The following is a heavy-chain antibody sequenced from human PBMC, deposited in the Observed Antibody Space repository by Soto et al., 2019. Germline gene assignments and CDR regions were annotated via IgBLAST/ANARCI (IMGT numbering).Heavy chain of an antibody. V-gene: IGHV4-34*01. J-gene: IGHJ6*02. CDR2: INHSGST. Sequence: SETLSLTCAVYGGSFSGYYWSWIRQPPGKGLEWIGEINHSGSTNYNPALKSRITISVDTSKNQFSLKLSSGTAADTAVYYCASSGFFSSSGCYYYYYGMDVWGQGTTVTVSS. D-gene: IGHD6-19*01. CDR1: GGSFSGYY. CDR3: ASSGFFSSSGCYYYYYGMDV.